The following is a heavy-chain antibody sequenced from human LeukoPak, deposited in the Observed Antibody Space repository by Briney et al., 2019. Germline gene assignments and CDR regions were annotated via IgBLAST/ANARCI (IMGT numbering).Heavy chain of an antibody. V-gene: IGHV3-43D*04. CDR3: VSQQLAPP. CDR2: ISWDGDIT. CDR1: GVNFDEYA. J-gene: IGHJ5*02. D-gene: IGHD5-24*01. Sequence: GGSLRLSCAASGVNFDEYAMHWIRQAPGKGPEWVYRISWDGDITNYADSVKGRFTVSRDNAKNSLYLQMNSLRVEDTAVYYCVSQQLAPPWGQGTLVTVSS.